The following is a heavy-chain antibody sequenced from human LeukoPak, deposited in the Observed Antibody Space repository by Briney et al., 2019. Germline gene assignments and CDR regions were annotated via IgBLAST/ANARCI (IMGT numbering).Heavy chain of an antibody. CDR3: AADTQKTVVPSTDH. V-gene: IGHV1-24*01. D-gene: IGHD4-23*01. J-gene: IGHJ4*02. Sequence: ASVKVSCKVSGYTLTELSMHWVRQAPGKGLEWMGGFDPDDGETTYAQRFQGRVTITEDTSTDTAYMELTNLRSDDTAVYYCAADTQKTVVPSTDHWGQGTLVTVSS. CDR1: GYTLTELS. CDR2: FDPDDGET.